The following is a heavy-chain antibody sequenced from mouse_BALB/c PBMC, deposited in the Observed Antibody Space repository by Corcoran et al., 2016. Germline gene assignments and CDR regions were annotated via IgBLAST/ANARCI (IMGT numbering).Heavy chain of an antibody. V-gene: IGHV1S136*01. CDR1: GYTFTSYV. Sequence: EVQLQQSGPELVKPGALVKMFCKASGYTFTSYVMHWVKQKPGQGLEWIGYINPYNDGTKYNEKFKGKATLTSDKSSSTAYMELSSLTSEDSAVYYCARLYPGIAMDYWGQGTSVTVSS. J-gene: IGHJ4*01. CDR3: ARLYPGIAMDY. CDR2: INPYNDGT.